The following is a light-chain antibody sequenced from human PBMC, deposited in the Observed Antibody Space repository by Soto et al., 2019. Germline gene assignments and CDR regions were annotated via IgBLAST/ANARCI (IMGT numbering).Light chain of an antibody. CDR1: SSDVGAYNY. CDR2: EVS. V-gene: IGLV2-8*01. CDR3: TSYAGTYSFFYV. Sequence: QSALTQPPSASGPPGQSVTISCTGTSSDVGAYNYVSWYQQLPGKAPKLIIYEVSKRPSGVPDRFSGSKSGNTASLTVSGLQAEDEADYHCTSYAGTYSFFYVFGTGTKVTVL. J-gene: IGLJ1*01.